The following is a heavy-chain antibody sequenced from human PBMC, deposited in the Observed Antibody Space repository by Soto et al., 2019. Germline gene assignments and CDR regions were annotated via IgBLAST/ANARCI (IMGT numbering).Heavy chain of an antibody. CDR1: GFRFSDYY. CDR2: IAQDGTEI. Sequence: SLRLSCATSGFRFSDYYMTWVRLAPGKGLEWVAYIAQDGTEIYNVDSVRGRFTISRDSAKSSVYLHMNGLTAEDTALYYCARWSQAMDVWGQGTSVTVSS. CDR3: ARWSQAMDV. V-gene: IGHV3-7*03. J-gene: IGHJ6*02. D-gene: IGHD2-15*01.